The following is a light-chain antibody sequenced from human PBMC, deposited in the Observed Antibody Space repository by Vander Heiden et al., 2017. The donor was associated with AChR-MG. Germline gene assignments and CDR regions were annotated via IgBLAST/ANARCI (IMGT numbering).Light chain of an antibody. Sequence: SSELTQDPTLSVALGQTVRITCQGDSLRSNYASWYQQNPGQAPVLVIYGKNNRPSGIPDRFSGSSSGNTASLTITGAQAEDEADYYCNTRDSSGNHLVFGGGTKLTVL. CDR2: GKN. CDR3: NTRDSSGNHLV. J-gene: IGLJ2*01. V-gene: IGLV3-19*01. CDR1: SLRSNY.